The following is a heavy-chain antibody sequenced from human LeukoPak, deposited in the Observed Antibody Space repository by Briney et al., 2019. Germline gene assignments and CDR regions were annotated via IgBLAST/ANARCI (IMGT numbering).Heavy chain of an antibody. V-gene: IGHV3-23*01. CDR2: INDNGGST. CDR3: GKADIVGATFRIDY. Sequence: GGSLRLSCAASGFTFRSFGLSWVRQAPGKGLEWVSTINDNGGSTYYADSVKGRFTVSRDNSKDTLYLQIDTLRAEDTAIYYCGKADIVGATFRIDYWGQGTLVTVSS. CDR1: GFTFRSFG. D-gene: IGHD1-26*01. J-gene: IGHJ4*02.